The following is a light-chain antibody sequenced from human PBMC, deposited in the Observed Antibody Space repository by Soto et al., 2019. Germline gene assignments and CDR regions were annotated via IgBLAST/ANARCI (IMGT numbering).Light chain of an antibody. J-gene: IGKJ3*01. CDR3: QQYNKWPLFT. V-gene: IGKV3-15*01. Sequence: ETVPTQSPATFSVSPGERATLSCRASQSIGSNLAWYQQRPGQPPRLLIYGASTRATGVPARFSGSGSGTEFTLTINSLQSEDFALYYCQQYNKWPLFTFGPGTKVDIK. CDR2: GAS. CDR1: QSIGSN.